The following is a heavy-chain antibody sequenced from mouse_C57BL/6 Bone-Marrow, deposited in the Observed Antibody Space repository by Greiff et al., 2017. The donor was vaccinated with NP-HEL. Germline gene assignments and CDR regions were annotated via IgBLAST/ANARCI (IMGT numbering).Heavy chain of an antibody. V-gene: IGHV1-15*01. D-gene: IGHD2-4*01. CDR2: IDPETGGT. CDR3: TRDYDPHFDY. CDR1: GYTFTDYE. Sequence: QVQLKLSGAELVRPGASVTLSCKASGYTFTDYEMHWVKQTPVHGLEWIGAIDPETGGTAYNQKFKGKAILTADKSSSTAYMELRSLTSEDSAVYYCTRDYDPHFDYWGQGTTLTVSS. J-gene: IGHJ2*01.